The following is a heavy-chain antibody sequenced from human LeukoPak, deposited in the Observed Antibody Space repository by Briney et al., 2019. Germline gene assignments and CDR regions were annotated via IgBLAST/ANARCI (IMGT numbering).Heavy chain of an antibody. CDR3: AREDSAAYCASTNCFGFDY. J-gene: IGHJ4*02. V-gene: IGHV4-4*07. CDR2: IHSSGAT. D-gene: IGHD2-2*01. Sequence: SETLSLTCTVSGGSIINYHWSWIRQPAGKGLEWIGRIHSSGATDYSPSLKSRVTISLDKSKSHFSLKLNSVTAADTAIYYCAREDSAAYCASTNCFGFDYWGQGTLVTVSS. CDR1: GGSIINYH.